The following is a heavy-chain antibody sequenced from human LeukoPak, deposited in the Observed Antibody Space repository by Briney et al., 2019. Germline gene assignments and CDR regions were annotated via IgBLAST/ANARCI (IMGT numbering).Heavy chain of an antibody. CDR2: INHSGST. CDR1: GGSFSGYY. D-gene: IGHD6-13*01. J-gene: IGHJ4*02. Sequence: SETLSLTCAVYGGSFSGYYWSWIRQPPGKGLEWIGEINHSGSTNYNPSLKSRVTISVDTSKNQFSLKLSSVTAADTAVYYCARGPGLGSSSWYNYWGQGTLVTVSS. CDR3: ARGPGLGSSSWYNY. V-gene: IGHV4-34*01.